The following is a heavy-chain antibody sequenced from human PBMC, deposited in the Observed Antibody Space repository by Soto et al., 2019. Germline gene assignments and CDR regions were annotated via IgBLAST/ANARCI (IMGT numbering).Heavy chain of an antibody. J-gene: IGHJ5*02. D-gene: IGHD3-10*01. CDR1: GGSISSGGYS. CDR3: ARAAPHGVSWFDP. CDR2: IYHSGST. Sequence: QLQLQESGSGLVKPSQTLSLTCAVSGGSISSGGYSWSWIRQPPGKGLEWIGYIYHSGSTYYNPSLMSRVTISVERSKNQCSLKLSSVTAADTAVYYCARAAPHGVSWFDPWGQGPLVTVSS. V-gene: IGHV4-30-2*01.